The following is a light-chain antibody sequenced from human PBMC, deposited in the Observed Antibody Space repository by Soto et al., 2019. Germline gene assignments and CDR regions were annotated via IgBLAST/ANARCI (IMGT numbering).Light chain of an antibody. CDR3: QKYNSWPPA. Sequence: EIVLTQSPGTLSLSPGERATLSCRASQSVSSYLAWYQQKPGQAPRLLIHDASTRASGIPARFSGSGSGTDFTLTISSLEPEDFAAYYCQKYNSWPPAFGQGTKVDI. CDR2: DAS. CDR1: QSVSSY. V-gene: IGKV3-11*01. J-gene: IGKJ1*01.